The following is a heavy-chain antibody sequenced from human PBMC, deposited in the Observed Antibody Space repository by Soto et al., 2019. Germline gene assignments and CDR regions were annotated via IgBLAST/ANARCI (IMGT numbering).Heavy chain of an antibody. CDR1: GFTFGDYA. Sequence: LRLSCTASGFTFGDYAMIWVRQAPGKGLEWVGFIRSKAYGGTTEYAASVKGRFTISRDDSKSIAYLQMNSLKTEDTAVYYCTRGGMIVVLNAFDIWGQGTMVTVSS. V-gene: IGHV3-49*04. J-gene: IGHJ3*02. CDR3: TRGGMIVVLNAFDI. D-gene: IGHD3-22*01. CDR2: IRSKAYGGTT.